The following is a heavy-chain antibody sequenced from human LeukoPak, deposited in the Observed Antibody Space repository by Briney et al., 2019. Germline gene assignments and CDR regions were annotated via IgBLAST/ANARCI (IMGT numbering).Heavy chain of an antibody. CDR3: ARDRSRLLWFGENGMDV. CDR1: GFTFSSYW. D-gene: IGHD3-10*01. Sequence: GGSLRLSCAASGFTFSSYWMSWVRQAPGKGLVWVSGIKSDGSTTTYADSVKGRFTNSRDNAKNTLYLQMNSLRAEDTAVYYCARDRSRLLWFGENGMDVWGQGTTVTVSS. J-gene: IGHJ6*02. CDR2: IKSDGSTT. V-gene: IGHV3-74*01.